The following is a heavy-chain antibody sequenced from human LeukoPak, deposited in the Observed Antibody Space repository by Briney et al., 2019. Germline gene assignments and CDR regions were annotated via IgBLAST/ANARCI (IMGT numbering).Heavy chain of an antibody. V-gene: IGHV3-23*01. J-gene: IGHJ4*02. Sequence: GGSLRLSCVASGFTFRKYAMSWVRRAPGKGLEWVSSVNGDGSTTHYVDSVKGRFTISRDNSKTTLYLQMNSLSAEDTALYYCAKYYYDGDTYSFDYWGQGTLVTVSS. CDR2: VNGDGSTT. CDR3: AKYYYDGDTYSFDY. CDR1: GFTFRKYA. D-gene: IGHD3-22*01.